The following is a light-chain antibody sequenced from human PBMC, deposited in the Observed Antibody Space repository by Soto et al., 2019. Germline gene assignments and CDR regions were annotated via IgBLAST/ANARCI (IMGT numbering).Light chain of an antibody. CDR1: QSVSSSY. Sequence: EIVLTQSPGTLSLSPGERATLSCRASQSVSSSYLAWYQQKPGQAPRLLIYGASSRATGIPDRFSGSGSGTDFTLTISRLEPEDFAVYYCQRYGSSPGISFAQGTRLEVK. CDR2: GAS. CDR3: QRYGSSPGIS. V-gene: IGKV3-20*01. J-gene: IGKJ5*01.